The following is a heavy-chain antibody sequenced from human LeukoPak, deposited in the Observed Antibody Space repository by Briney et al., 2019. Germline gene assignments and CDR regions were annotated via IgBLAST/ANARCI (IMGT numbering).Heavy chain of an antibody. V-gene: IGHV4-59*08. Sequence: NPSETLSLTCTVSGDSISSYFWSWMRRPPGKGLEWIAYINYSGSTNSNPSLKSRVTISVDTSKDEFSLRLGSVTAADTAVYYCARRALDNWYFDVWGRGTLVTVSS. CDR1: GDSISSYF. D-gene: IGHD4/OR15-4a*01. J-gene: IGHJ2*01. CDR2: INYSGST. CDR3: ARRALDNWYFDV.